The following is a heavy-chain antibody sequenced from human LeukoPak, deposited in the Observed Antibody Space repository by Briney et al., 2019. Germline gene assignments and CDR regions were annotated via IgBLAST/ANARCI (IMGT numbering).Heavy chain of an antibody. CDR2: INSDGNST. J-gene: IGHJ4*02. D-gene: IGHD3-22*01. CDR3: ASDDSSGYYSSYFDY. CDR1: GFTFRSYW. V-gene: IGHV3-74*01. Sequence: GGSLRLSCAASGFTFRSYWMHCVRQAPGKGLVWVSRINSDGNSTTYADSVKGRFTISRDNAKNTLYLQMNSLRAEDTAVYYCASDDSSGYYSSYFDYWGQGTLVTVSS.